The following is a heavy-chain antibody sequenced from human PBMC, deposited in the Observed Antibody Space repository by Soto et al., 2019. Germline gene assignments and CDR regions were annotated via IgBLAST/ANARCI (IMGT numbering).Heavy chain of an antibody. V-gene: IGHV1-69*01. Sequence: QVQLVQYGAEVLKPGSSVWVACTASGGTPSNSAFSWVRQAPGQGLEWMGGIIPVFGIVKYAQNLEGRVTMSADESTNTADMELSSLRYEDRAVYYWASGRIVVVGSRAYYGMDVWGQGPTVTASS. J-gene: IGHJ6*02. D-gene: IGHD6-19*01. CDR1: GGTPSNSA. CDR2: IIPVFGIV. CDR3: ASGRIVVVGSRAYYGMDV.